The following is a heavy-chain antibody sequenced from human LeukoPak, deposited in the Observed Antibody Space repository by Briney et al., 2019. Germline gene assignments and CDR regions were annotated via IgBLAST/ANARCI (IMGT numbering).Heavy chain of an antibody. Sequence: PGGSLRLSCAVSGFTVSTNYMSWVRQAPGKGLEWVSVIHSGGNTYYAEPVKGRFTISRDNSKNTLYLQMNSLRAEDTAVYYCASPTSLHYYGSGSYYLNWGQGTLVTVSS. CDR1: GFTVSTNY. CDR3: ASPTSLHYYGSGSYYLN. J-gene: IGHJ4*02. D-gene: IGHD3-10*01. CDR2: IHSGGNT. V-gene: IGHV3-66*01.